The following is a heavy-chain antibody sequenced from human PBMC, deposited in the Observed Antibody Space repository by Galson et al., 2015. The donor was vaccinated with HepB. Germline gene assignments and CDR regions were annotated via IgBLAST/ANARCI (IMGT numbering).Heavy chain of an antibody. J-gene: IGHJ4*02. CDR3: AHNLDDYGDYVAL. CDR2: IYYSGST. Sequence: LSLTCTVSGGSISSSSYYWGWIRQPPGKGLEWIGSIYYSGSTYYNPSLKSRVTISVDTSKNQFSLKLSSVTAADTAVYYCAHNLDDYGDYVALWGQGTLVTVSS. CDR1: GGSISSSSYY. D-gene: IGHD4-17*01. V-gene: IGHV4-39*01.